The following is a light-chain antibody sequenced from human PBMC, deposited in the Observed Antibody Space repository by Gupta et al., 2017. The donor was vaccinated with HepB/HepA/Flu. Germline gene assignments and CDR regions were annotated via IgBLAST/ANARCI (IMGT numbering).Light chain of an antibody. CDR2: KDS. CDR1: ALPKQY. CDR3: QSADSSGLVV. Sequence: SYELTQPPSVSVSPGQTARITCSGDALPKQYAYWYQQKPGQAPVLGIYKDSERPSGIPERFSGSSSGTTVTLTISGVQAEDEADYYCQSADSSGLVVFGGGTKLTV. J-gene: IGLJ2*01. V-gene: IGLV3-25*03.